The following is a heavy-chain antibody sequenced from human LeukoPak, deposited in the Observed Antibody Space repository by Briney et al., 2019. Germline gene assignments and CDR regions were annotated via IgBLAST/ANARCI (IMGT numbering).Heavy chain of an antibody. J-gene: IGHJ4*02. Sequence: PSETLSLTCAVYGGSFSGYYWSWIRQPPGKGLEWIGEIKHSGSTNYNPSLKSRVTISVDTSKNQFSLKLSSVTAADTAVYYCARQRRSGSYYFDYWGQGTLVTVSS. CDR1: GGSFSGYY. D-gene: IGHD1-26*01. CDR3: ARQRRSGSYYFDY. V-gene: IGHV4-34*01. CDR2: IKHSGST.